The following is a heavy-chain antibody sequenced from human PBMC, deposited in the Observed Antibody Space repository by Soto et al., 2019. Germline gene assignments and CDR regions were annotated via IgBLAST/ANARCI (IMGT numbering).Heavy chain of an antibody. CDR1: GFTFSSYS. D-gene: IGHD3-3*01. Sequence: GGSLRLSCAASGFTFSSYSMNWVRQAPGKGLEWVSSISSSSSYIYYADSVKGRFTISRDNAKNSLYLQMNSLRAEDTAVYYCARDRFLETYYYYGMDVWGQGTTVTVSS. CDR3: ARDRFLETYYYYGMDV. CDR2: ISSSSSYI. J-gene: IGHJ6*02. V-gene: IGHV3-21*01.